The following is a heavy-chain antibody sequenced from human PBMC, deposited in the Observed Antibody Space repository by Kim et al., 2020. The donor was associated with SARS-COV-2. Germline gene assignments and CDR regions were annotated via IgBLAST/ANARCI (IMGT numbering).Heavy chain of an antibody. CDR1: GYTFTSYA. V-gene: IGHV7-4-1*02. J-gene: IGHJ5*02. CDR3: AREKYSYGLNWFDP. Sequence: ASVKVSCKASGYTFTSYAMNWVRQAPGQGLEWMGWINTNTGNPTYAQGFTGRFVFSLDTSVSTAYLQTSSLKAEDTAVYYCAREKYSYGLNWFDPWGQGTLVTVSS. D-gene: IGHD5-18*01. CDR2: INTNTGNP.